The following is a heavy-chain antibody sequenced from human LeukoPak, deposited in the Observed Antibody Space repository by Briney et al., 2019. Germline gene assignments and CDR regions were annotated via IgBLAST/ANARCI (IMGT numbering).Heavy chain of an antibody. CDR3: ARGWPPASSGTEI. CDR2: IYYRGST. CDR1: SGSISSGAYP. J-gene: IGHJ4*02. V-gene: IGHV4-30-2*01. D-gene: IGHD6-13*01. Sequence: SQTLSLTCTVSSGSISSGAYPWTWLRQPPGKGLEWIGYIYYRGSTYYNPSLHSRVTISADTSKNQFSLELDSVTAADTAVYYCARGWPPASSGTEIWGQGILVTVSS.